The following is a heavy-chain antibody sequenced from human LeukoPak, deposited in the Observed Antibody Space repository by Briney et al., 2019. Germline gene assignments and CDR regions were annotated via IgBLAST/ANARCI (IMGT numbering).Heavy chain of an antibody. J-gene: IGHJ4*02. CDR2: IYSGGST. CDR3: ARGLLYYFDY. V-gene: IGHV3-53*04. Sequence: GGSLRLSCAASGFTFSSYAMSWVRQAPGKGLEWVSVIYSGGSTYYADSVKGRFTISRHNSKNTLYLQMNSLRAEDTAVYYCARGLLYYFDYWGQRTRVTVSS. CDR1: GFTFSSYA.